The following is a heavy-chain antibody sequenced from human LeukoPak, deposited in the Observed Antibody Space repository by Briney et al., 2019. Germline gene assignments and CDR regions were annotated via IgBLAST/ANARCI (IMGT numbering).Heavy chain of an antibody. J-gene: IGHJ4*02. D-gene: IGHD3-10*01. V-gene: IGHV3-30-3*01. CDR2: ISYDGSNK. CDR1: GFTFSSYA. Sequence: PGRSLRLSCAASGFTFSSYAMHWVRQAPGKGLEWVAVISYDGSNKYYADSVKGRFTISRDNAKNSLYLQMNSLRAEDTAVYYCARDKPYGSGTYWGQGTLVTVSS. CDR3: ARDKPYGSGTY.